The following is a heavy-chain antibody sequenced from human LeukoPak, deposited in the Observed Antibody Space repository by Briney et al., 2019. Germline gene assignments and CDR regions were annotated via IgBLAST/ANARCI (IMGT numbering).Heavy chain of an antibody. V-gene: IGHV4-59*01. J-gene: IGHJ4*02. CDR1: GGSISSYC. CDR2: IYYSGST. Sequence: SETLPLTCTVSGGSISSYCWSWIRQPPGKGLEWIGYIYYSGSTNYNPSLKSRVTISVDTSKNQFSLKLSSVTAADTAVYYCARDVSGWYSYFDYWGQGTLVTVSS. CDR3: ARDVSGWYSYFDY. D-gene: IGHD6-19*01.